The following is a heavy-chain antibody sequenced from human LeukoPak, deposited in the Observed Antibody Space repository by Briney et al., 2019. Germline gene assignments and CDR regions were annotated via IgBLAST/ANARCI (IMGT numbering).Heavy chain of an antibody. J-gene: IGHJ4*02. CDR3: ARRGAGGGWSY. CDR2: IYAGDSDT. Sequence: GESLQILCKGSGYSFTSYWIGWVRQMPGKGLEWMGIIYAGDSDTRYSPSFQGQVTFSVDTSISTAYLQWNSLKASDTAMYYCARRGAGGGWSYWGQGTLVTVSS. D-gene: IGHD6-19*01. CDR1: GYSFTSYW. V-gene: IGHV5-51*01.